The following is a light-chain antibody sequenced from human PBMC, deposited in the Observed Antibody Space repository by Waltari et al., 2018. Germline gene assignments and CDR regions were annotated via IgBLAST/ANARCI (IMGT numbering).Light chain of an antibody. V-gene: IGKV2-28*01. CDR2: LGS. CDR1: QSLLHSNGRNY. J-gene: IGKJ4*01. CDR3: MQALQNPLT. Sequence: EIVMTQSPLSLPVTPGEPASISCRSSQSLLHSNGRNYLDWYLQKPGQSPQLLFYLGSTRASGVPDRFSGSGSGTDFTLKISRVEAEDVGVYYCMQALQNPLTFGGGTKVEIK.